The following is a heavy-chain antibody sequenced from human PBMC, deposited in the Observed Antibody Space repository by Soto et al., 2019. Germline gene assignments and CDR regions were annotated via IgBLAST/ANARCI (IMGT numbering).Heavy chain of an antibody. V-gene: IGHV3-7*05. CDR1: GFTFSSYW. J-gene: IGHJ4*02. D-gene: IGHD3-3*01. CDR3: ARESITIFGVVIHSLFDY. Sequence: GGSLRLSCAASGFTFSSYWMSWVRQAPGKGLEWVANIKQDGSEKYYVDSVKGRFTISRDNAKNSLYLQMNSLRAEDTAVYYCARESITIFGVVIHSLFDYWGQGTLVTVSS. CDR2: IKQDGSEK.